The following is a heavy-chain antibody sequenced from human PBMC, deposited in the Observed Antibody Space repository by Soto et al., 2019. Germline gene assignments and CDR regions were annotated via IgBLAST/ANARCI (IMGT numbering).Heavy chain of an antibody. CDR1: GFAFSTHA. CDR2: FSGSGGNI. J-gene: IGHJ6*02. V-gene: IGHV3-23*01. Sequence: GSLRLSCVASGFAFSTHAMSWVRQAPGKGLEWVSTFSGSGGNIYYAESVKGRLTISRDDSKNTLYLQMNSLRVEDTAVYYCAKDPPWTVGPLAMDVWGQGTTVTVSS. CDR3: AKDPPWTVGPLAMDV. D-gene: IGHD1-26*01.